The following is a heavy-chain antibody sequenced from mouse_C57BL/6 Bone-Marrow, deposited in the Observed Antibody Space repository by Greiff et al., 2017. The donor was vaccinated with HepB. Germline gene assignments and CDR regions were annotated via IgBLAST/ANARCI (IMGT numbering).Heavy chain of an antibody. CDR2: IYPRDGST. D-gene: IGHD1-1*01. Sequence: VQLQQSGPELVKPGASVKLSCKASGYTFTSYDINWVKQSPGQGLEWIGWIYPRDGSTKYNEKFKGKATLTVDTSSSTAYMELHSLTSEDSAVYFCARRPTVVAYYFDYWGQGTTLTVSS. J-gene: IGHJ2*01. CDR3: ARRPTVVAYYFDY. V-gene: IGHV1-85*01. CDR1: GYTFTSYD.